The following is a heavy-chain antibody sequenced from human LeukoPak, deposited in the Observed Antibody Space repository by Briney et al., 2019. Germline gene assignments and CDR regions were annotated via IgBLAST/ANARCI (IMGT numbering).Heavy chain of an antibody. V-gene: IGHV4-59*01. Sequence: SETLSLTCTVSGDSISSYYWSWIRQPPGKGLEWIGYVYNSGSTNYNPSLTSRLTISLDTSKNQFSLILTSVTAADTAVYYCARTVLTGYFNWFDPWSQGTLVTVSS. CDR2: VYNSGST. J-gene: IGHJ5*02. D-gene: IGHD3-9*01. CDR3: ARTVLTGYFNWFDP. CDR1: GDSISSYY.